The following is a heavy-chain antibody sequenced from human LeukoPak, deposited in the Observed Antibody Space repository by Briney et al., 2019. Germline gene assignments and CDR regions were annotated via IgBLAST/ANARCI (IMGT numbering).Heavy chain of an antibody. Sequence: ASVRVSCKTSGYSLTGYYMHWVRQAPGQGLEWMGWIHPNTASTKYAQKFHGRVTLTMATSASTVYMELSSLRYEDMAVYYCARDGDSGWGYFDYWGQGTLVTVSS. CDR2: IHPNTAST. D-gene: IGHD6-19*01. V-gene: IGHV1-2*02. J-gene: IGHJ4*02. CDR1: GYSLTGYY. CDR3: ARDGDSGWGYFDY.